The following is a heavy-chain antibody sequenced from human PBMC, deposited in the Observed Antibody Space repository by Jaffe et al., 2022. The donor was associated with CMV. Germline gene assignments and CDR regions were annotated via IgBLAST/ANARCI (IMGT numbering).Heavy chain of an antibody. CDR1: GFTFSSYA. Sequence: EVQLLESGGGLVQPGGSLRLSCAASGFTFSSYAMSWVRQAPGKGLEWVSAISGSGGSTYYADSVKGRFTISRDNSKNTLYLQMNSLRAEDTAVYYCATGGGVRGVIGRFYFDYWGQGTLVTVSS. CDR3: ATGGGVRGVIGRFYFDY. D-gene: IGHD3-10*01. CDR2: ISGSGGST. J-gene: IGHJ4*02. V-gene: IGHV3-23*01.